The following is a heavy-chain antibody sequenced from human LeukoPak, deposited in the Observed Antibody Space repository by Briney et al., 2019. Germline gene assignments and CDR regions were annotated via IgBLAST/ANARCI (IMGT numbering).Heavy chain of an antibody. CDR2: IKQDGSEK. J-gene: IGHJ4*02. Sequence: PGGSLRLSCAASGFTFFSYEMYWVRQAPGKGLEWVANIKQDGSEKNYVDSVKGRFTISRDNAKNSLYLQMNSLRAEDTAVYYCARYPTPPYYFDYWGQGTLATVSS. CDR1: GFTFFSYE. V-gene: IGHV3-7*04. CDR3: ARYPTPPYYFDY.